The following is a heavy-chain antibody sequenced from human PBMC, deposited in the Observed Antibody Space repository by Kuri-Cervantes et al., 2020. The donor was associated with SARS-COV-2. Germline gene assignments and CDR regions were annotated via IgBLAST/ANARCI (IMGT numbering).Heavy chain of an antibody. CDR2: IYYSGST. J-gene: IGHJ4*02. D-gene: IGHD5-18*01. V-gene: IGHV4-59*01. Sequence: SETLSLTCTVSGGSISSYYWSWIRQPPGKGLEWIGYIYYSGSTNYNPSLKSRVTISVDTSKNQFFLKLSSVTAADTAVYYCARVGVQLWLDYWGQGTLVTVSS. CDR3: ARVGVQLWLDY. CDR1: GGSISSYY.